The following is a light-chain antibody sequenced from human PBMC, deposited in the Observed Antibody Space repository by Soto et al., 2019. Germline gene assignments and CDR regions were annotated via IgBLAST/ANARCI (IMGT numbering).Light chain of an antibody. CDR3: QKYNDYPLT. CDR1: QNMGSR. Sequence: DIPMTQSPSTLSASIGDRVIITCRASQNMGSRLAWYQQKPGKAPKLLMYDASTLESGVPSRFSGSGSGTEFALTISSLQPDDFATYYCQKYNDYPLTFGGGTRLEIK. J-gene: IGKJ4*01. CDR2: DAS. V-gene: IGKV1-5*01.